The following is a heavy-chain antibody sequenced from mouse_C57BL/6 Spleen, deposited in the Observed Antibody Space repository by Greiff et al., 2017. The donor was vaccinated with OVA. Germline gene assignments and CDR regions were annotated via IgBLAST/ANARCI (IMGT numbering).Heavy chain of an antibody. CDR2: IDPSDSYT. CDR1: GYPFTSSW. V-gene: IGHV1-69*01. D-gene: IGHD2-4*01. Sequence: QVQLQQPGAELVMPGASVKLSCKASGYPFTSSWMHWVKQRPGQGLEWIGEIDPSDSYTNYNQKFKGKSTLTVDKSSSTAYMQLSSLTSEDSAVYYCARSYYDYDGTLGNAMDYWGQGTSVTVSS. J-gene: IGHJ4*01. CDR3: ARSYYDYDGTLGNAMDY.